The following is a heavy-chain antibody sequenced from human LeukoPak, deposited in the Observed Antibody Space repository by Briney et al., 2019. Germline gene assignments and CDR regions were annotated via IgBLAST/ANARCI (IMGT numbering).Heavy chain of an antibody. D-gene: IGHD3-10*01. V-gene: IGHV3-48*03. CDR1: GFTFSSYE. Sequence: GRSLRLSCAASGFTFSSYEMNWVRQAPGKGLEWVSYISSSGSTIYYADSVKGRFTISRDNAKNSLYLQMNSLRAEDTAVYYCAREKLYYYGSGSSDYWGQGTLVTVSS. CDR3: AREKLYYYGSGSSDY. CDR2: ISSSGSTI. J-gene: IGHJ4*02.